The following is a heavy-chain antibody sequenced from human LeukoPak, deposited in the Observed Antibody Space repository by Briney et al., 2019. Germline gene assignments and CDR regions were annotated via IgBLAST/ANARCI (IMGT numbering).Heavy chain of an antibody. CDR3: ARGGIGDLGWNYDYYYYYMDV. CDR2: IIPIFGTA. D-gene: IGHD1-7*01. CDR1: GGTFSSYA. V-gene: IGHV1-69*13. J-gene: IGHJ6*03. Sequence: ASVKVSCKASGGTFSSYAISWVRQAPGQGLEWMGRIIPIFGTANYAQKFQGRVTITADESTSTAYMEPSSLRSEDTAVYYCARGGIGDLGWNYDYYYYYMDVWGKGTTVTVSS.